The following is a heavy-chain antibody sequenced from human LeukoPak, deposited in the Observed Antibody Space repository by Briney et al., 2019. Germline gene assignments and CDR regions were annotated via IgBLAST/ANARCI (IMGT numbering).Heavy chain of an antibody. CDR2: IYTSGST. CDR1: GGSISSYY. D-gene: IGHD3-10*01. J-gene: IGHJ6*02. V-gene: IGHV4-4*07. CDR3: ARQIPYYYGSGSYYYYGMDV. Sequence: SGTLSLTCTVSGGSISSYYWSWIRQPAGKGLEWIGRIYTSGSTNYNPSLKSRVTMSVDTSKNQFSLKLSSVTAADTAVYYCARQIPYYYGSGSYYYYGMDVWGQGTTVTVSS.